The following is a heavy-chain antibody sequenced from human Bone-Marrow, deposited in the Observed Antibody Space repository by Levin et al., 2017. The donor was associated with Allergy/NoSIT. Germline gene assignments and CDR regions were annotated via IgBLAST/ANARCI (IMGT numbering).Heavy chain of an antibody. V-gene: IGHV3-30*03. CDR3: ANELEPNGSNLGEAFDV. D-gene: IGHD5-24*01. CDR2: ISRDSSNK. Sequence: SGGSLRLSCVASGFSFSAYDMHWVRQAPGKGLEWVALISRDSSNKYYADSVKGRFTISRDNSKNTLYLQMNSLRRQETSVYGVANELEPNGSNLGEAFDVWGQGTMVTVSS. CDR1: GFSFSAYD. J-gene: IGHJ3*01.